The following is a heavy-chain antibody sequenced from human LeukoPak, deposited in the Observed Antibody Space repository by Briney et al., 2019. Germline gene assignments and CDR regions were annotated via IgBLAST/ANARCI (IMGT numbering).Heavy chain of an antibody. D-gene: IGHD2-2*01. CDR2: ISGDGGST. CDR3: AKDISRNFEVVRAADY. V-gene: IGHV3-43*02. CDR1: GFTFFDYA. J-gene: IGHJ4*02. Sequence: PGGSLRLSCAASGFTFFDYAMHWVRQPPGKSLEWVSLISGDGGSTYYADSVKGRFTVSRDNIKNSLYLQMNSLRTEDTALYYCAKDISRNFEVVRAADYLGQGSLVTVSS.